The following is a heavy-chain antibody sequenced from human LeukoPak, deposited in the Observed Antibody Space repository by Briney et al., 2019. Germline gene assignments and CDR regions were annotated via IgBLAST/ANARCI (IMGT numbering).Heavy chain of an antibody. J-gene: IGHJ4*02. Sequence: GGSLRLSCAASGSTFSGHLLHWARQAPGKGLEWVAGTAYEGGEKYYADSVSGRFTISRDNSDNTVYLQMNGLRLEDTAVYFCAREGDRHLTFDYWGRGTLVTVSS. CDR3: AREGDRHLTFDY. D-gene: IGHD3-16*01. CDR1: GSTFSGHL. CDR2: TAYEGGEK. V-gene: IGHV3-30*01.